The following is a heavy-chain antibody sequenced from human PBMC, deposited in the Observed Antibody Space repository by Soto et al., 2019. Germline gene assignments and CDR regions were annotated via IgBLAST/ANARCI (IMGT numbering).Heavy chain of an antibody. CDR2: IKSKTDGGTT. J-gene: IGHJ6*02. Sequence: EVQLVESGGGLVKPGGSLRLSCAASGFTFSNAWMNWVRQAPGKGLEWVGRIKSKTDGGTTDYAAPVKGRFTISRDDSKNTLYLQMNSLKTEDTAVYYCTTPGTRISGYYDFWSGYFRAPFGMDVWGQGTTVTVSS. V-gene: IGHV3-15*07. CDR3: TTPGTRISGYYDFWSGYFRAPFGMDV. D-gene: IGHD3-3*01. CDR1: GFTFSNAW.